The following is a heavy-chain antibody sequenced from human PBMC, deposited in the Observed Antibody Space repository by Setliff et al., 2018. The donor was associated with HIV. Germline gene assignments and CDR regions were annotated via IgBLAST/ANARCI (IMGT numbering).Heavy chain of an antibody. Sequence: PSETLSLTCAVSGYSISSGYYWGWIRQPPGKGLEWVSYISSSGNAIYYADSVRGRFTISRDNAKKSLFLQMNSLRAEDTAVYYCAKPSSSWDGGFFDPWGLGTLVTVSS. V-gene: IGHV3-11*04. CDR2: ISSSGNAI. J-gene: IGHJ5*02. CDR1: GYSISSGYY. D-gene: IGHD6-13*01. CDR3: AKPSSSWDGGFFDP.